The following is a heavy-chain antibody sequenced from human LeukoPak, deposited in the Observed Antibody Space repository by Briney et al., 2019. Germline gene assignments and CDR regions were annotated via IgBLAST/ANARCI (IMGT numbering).Heavy chain of an antibody. Sequence: GGSLRLSCAASGFTFSTFGIHWVRQTPGKGLEWAAAIQSDGSKQYYGDSVKGRFTISRDSSKNTVYLQMNSLRDEDTAVYYCARDVDTSSHSSQLDPWGQGTLVTVSS. CDR3: ARDVDTSSHSSQLDP. D-gene: IGHD5-18*01. CDR1: GFTFSTFG. CDR2: IQSDGSKQ. V-gene: IGHV3-33*08. J-gene: IGHJ5*02.